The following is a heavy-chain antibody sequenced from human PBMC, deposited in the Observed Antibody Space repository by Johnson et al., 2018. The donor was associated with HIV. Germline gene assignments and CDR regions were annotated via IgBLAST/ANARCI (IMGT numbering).Heavy chain of an antibody. Sequence: EVQLVESGGGLIQPGGSLRLSCAASGFTVSSTYMSWVRQAPGKGLEWVSAIYSGGSTYYADSVKGRFTISRDNAKKSLYLQMSSLRAGDTAVYYCARGRASWELLGDDAFDIWGQGTMVTVSS. D-gene: IGHD1-26*01. CDR2: IYSGGST. V-gene: IGHV3-66*03. CDR3: ARGRASWELLGDDAFDI. J-gene: IGHJ3*02. CDR1: GFTVSSTY.